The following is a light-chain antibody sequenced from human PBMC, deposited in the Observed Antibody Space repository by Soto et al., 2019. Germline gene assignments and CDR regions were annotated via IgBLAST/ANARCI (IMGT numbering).Light chain of an antibody. CDR3: QQYYSTPLT. V-gene: IGKV4-1*01. CDR2: WAS. J-gene: IGKJ4*01. CDR1: QSVLYSSNNKNY. Sequence: DIVMTQSPDSLAVNLGERASINCKSSQSVLYSSNNKNYLAWYQQKPGQPPKLLIYWASTRESGVPDRFSGSGSGTDFTLTISSLQAEDVAFYYCQQYYSTPLTFGGGTKVEIK.